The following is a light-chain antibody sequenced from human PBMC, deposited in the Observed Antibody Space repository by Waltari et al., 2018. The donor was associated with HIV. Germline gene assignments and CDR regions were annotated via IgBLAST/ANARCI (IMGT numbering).Light chain of an antibody. CDR1: QDISTN. J-gene: IGKJ2*01. V-gene: IGKV1-9*01. CDR3: LQLSNFPFT. Sequence: DIRLTQSPSLLSASVGDRVSFTCRSSQDISTNLAWFHQKPGKVPNLLIYSASPLHVGVPSRFSGSGSGTDFTLTIDVLQPEDFATYYCLQLSNFPFTFGPGTKLAIK. CDR2: SAS.